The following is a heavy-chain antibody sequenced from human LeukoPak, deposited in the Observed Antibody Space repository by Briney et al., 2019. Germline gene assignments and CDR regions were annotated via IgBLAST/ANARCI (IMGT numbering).Heavy chain of an antibody. V-gene: IGHV1-18*01. J-gene: IGHJ5*02. D-gene: IGHD6-13*01. CDR2: ISAYNGNT. CDR1: GYTFTSYG. Sequence: ASVKVSCKASGYTFTSYGTSWVRQAPGQGLEWMGWISAYNGNTNYAQKLQGRVTMTTDTSTSTAYMELRSLRSDDTAVYYCAALIAAGRYNWLDPWGQGTLVTVSS. CDR3: AALIAAGRYNWLDP.